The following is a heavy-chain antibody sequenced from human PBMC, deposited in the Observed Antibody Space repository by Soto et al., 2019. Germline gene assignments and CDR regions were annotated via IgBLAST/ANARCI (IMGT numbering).Heavy chain of an antibody. Sequence: ASVKVSCKVSGYTLTELSMHWVRQAPGKGLEWMGGFDPEDGETIYAQKFQGRVTMTGDTSTDTAYMELSSLRSEDTAVYYCATLEIVSSSLPQTTLAWFDPWGQGNLLTISS. D-gene: IGHD6-13*01. J-gene: IGHJ5*02. CDR3: ATLEIVSSSLPQTTLAWFDP. CDR1: GYTLTELS. V-gene: IGHV1-24*01. CDR2: FDPEDGET.